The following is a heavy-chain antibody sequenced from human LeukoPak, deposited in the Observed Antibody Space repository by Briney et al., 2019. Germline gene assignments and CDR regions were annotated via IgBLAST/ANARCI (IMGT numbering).Heavy chain of an antibody. J-gene: IGHJ4*02. V-gene: IGHV4-34*01. CDR1: GGSFSGYY. CDR2: INQSGST. D-gene: IGHD3-16*01. CDR3: ARGRGRFDY. Sequence: SETLSLTCAVYGGSFSGYYWTWIRQPPGQGLEWIGEINQSGSTNPNPSLKRRVTISVDTSKSQFSLKLSSVTAADTAVYFCARGRGRFDYGGQGALVTVSA.